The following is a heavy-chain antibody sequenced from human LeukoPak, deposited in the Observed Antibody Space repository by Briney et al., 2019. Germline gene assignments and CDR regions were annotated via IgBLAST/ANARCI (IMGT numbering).Heavy chain of an antibody. CDR2: ISGSGGST. CDR1: GFTFSSYA. Sequence: PGGSLRLSCAASGFTFSSYAMSWVRQAPGKGLEWVSAISGSGGSTYYADSVKGRFTTSRDNSKNTLYLQMNSLRAEDTAVYYCAKERYSGYDLSCPFDYWGQGTLVTVSS. D-gene: IGHD5-12*01. CDR3: AKERYSGYDLSCPFDY. V-gene: IGHV3-23*01. J-gene: IGHJ4*02.